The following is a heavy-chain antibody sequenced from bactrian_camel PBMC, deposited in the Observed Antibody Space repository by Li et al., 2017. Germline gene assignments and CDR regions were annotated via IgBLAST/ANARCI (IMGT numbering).Heavy chain of an antibody. J-gene: IGHJ6*01. CDR3: AAELGLCYGGSLDWDP. V-gene: IGHV3S40*01. CDR2: VAHRGMTR. CDR1: KHTWRVYY. D-gene: IGHD6*01. Sequence: VQLVESGGGLVQPGGSLRLTCEASKHTWRVYYMYWVRQAPGKGLEWVSTVAHRGMTRYYADSVKGRFTISRDNDRDTVDLQMNSLKPEDTAMYYCAAELGLCYGGSLDWDPWGQGTQVTVS.